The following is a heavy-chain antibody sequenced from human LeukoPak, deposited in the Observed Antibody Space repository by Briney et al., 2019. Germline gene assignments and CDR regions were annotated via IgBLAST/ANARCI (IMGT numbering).Heavy chain of an antibody. D-gene: IGHD2-15*01. Sequence: GGSLRLSCAASGFTFSSYEMNWVRQAPGKGLEWVSYISSSGSTIYYADSVKGRFTIPRDNSKNTLYLQMNSLRAEDTAVYYCAKTAGMDIVVVVAATHFDYWGQGTLVTVSS. CDR3: AKTAGMDIVVVVAATHFDY. CDR2: ISSSGSTI. J-gene: IGHJ4*02. V-gene: IGHV3-48*03. CDR1: GFTFSSYE.